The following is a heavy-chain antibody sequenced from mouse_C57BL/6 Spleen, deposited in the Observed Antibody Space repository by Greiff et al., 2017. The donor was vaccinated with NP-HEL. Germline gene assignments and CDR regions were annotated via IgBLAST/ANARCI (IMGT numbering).Heavy chain of an antibody. Sequence: EVKLQESGPGMVKPSQSLSLTCTVTGYSITSGYDWHWIRHFPGNKLEWMGYISYSGSTNYNPSLKSRISITHDTSKNHFFLKLNSVTTEDTATYYCARGYSNGAGDYWGQGTTLTVSS. CDR3: ARGYSNGAGDY. J-gene: IGHJ2*01. D-gene: IGHD2-5*01. CDR2: ISYSGST. V-gene: IGHV3-1*01. CDR1: GYSITSGYD.